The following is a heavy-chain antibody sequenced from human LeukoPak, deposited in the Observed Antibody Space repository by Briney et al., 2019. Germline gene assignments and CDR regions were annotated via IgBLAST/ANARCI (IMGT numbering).Heavy chain of an antibody. V-gene: IGHV4-59*08. Sequence: SETLSLTCTVSGGSISSYYWSWIRQPPGKGLEWIGYIYYSGSTNYTPSLKSRVTISVDTSKNQFSLKLSSVTAADTAVYYCARHSSGWYGGNDAFDIWGQGTMVTVSS. CDR2: IYYSGST. D-gene: IGHD6-19*01. CDR3: ARHSSGWYGGNDAFDI. CDR1: GGSISSYY. J-gene: IGHJ3*02.